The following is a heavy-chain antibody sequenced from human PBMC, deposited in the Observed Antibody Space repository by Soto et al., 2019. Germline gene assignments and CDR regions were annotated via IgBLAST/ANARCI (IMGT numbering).Heavy chain of an antibody. D-gene: IGHD3-10*01. J-gene: IGHJ3*02. CDR3: ARGSPRSGRRAFDI. CDR2: INHNGST. V-gene: IGHV4-34*01. CDR1: GGSFSGYY. Sequence: QVQLQQWGAGLLKPSETLSLTCAVYGGSFSGYYWSWIRQPPGKGLEWIGEINHNGSTNYNPSLKSSVTIAVDTSKDQFSLKLRSVTAADTAEYYCARGSPRSGRRAFDIWGQGTMVTVSS.